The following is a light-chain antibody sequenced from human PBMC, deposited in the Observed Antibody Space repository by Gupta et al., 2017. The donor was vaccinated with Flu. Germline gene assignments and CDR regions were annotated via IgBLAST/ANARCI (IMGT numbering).Light chain of an antibody. J-gene: IGKJ1*01. V-gene: IGKV1-39*01. CDR3: HQSDSNPLLT. CDR2: SAS. Sequence: SSLSASVGDRVTITCRASQSIKNYLYWYKKTPEEAPKLLVYSASSWQRGVTSRFSGSGYGKDFTLTISRRQPEDCARYSCHQSDSNPLLTFGHGTKVDIK. CDR1: QSIKNY.